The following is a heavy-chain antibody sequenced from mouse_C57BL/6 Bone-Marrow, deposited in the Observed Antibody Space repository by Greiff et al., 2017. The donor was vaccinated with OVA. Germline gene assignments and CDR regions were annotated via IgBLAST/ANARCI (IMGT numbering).Heavy chain of an antibody. V-gene: IGHV1-85*01. CDR2: IYPRAGST. Sequence: QVQLQQSGPELVKPGASVKLSCKASGYTFTSYDINWVKQRPGQGLEWIGWIYPRAGSTKYNEKFKGKATLTVDTSSSTAYMELHSLTSEDSAVYFCARSTTVAPFAYWGQGTLVTVSA. J-gene: IGHJ3*01. CDR3: ARSTTVAPFAY. D-gene: IGHD1-1*01. CDR1: GYTFTSYD.